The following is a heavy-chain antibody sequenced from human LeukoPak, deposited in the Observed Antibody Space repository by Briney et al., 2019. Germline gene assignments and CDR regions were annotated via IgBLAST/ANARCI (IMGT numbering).Heavy chain of an antibody. CDR1: GFTFSSYS. Sequence: GGSLRLSCAASGFTFSSYSMNWVRQAPGKGLEWVSAIGGYGGSTFYADSVEGRFTISRDNSKNTLYLQMTSLRAEDTAVYYCAKTSLATVTAPFDYWGQGTLVTVSS. CDR2: IGGYGGST. CDR3: AKTSLATVTAPFDY. D-gene: IGHD4-17*01. J-gene: IGHJ4*02. V-gene: IGHV3-23*01.